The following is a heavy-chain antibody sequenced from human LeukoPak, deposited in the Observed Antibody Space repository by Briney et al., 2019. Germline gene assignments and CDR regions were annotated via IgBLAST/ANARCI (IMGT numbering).Heavy chain of an antibody. J-gene: IGHJ4*02. CDR1: GSTFTDAW. V-gene: IGHV3-15*01. CDR3: ATEYYGAYNY. Sequence: GGSLRLSCAASGSTFTDAWMSWVRQAPGKGLEWVGRIKSQSAGGTTDYAAPVKGRFTISRDDSKGTLYLQMNSLNTEDIAVYYCATEYYGAYNYWGQGTLVTVSS. D-gene: IGHD4-17*01. CDR2: IKSQSAGGTT.